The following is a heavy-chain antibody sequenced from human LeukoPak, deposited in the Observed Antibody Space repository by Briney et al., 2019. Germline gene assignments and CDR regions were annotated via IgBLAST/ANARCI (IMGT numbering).Heavy chain of an antibody. J-gene: IGHJ3*02. CDR2: MDPNSGNT. CDR3: ARGRSYSTDAFDI. Sequence: ASVKVSCKASGYTFTSYDINWVRQATGQGLEWMGWMDPNSGNTGYAQKFQGRVTMTRNTSISTAYMELSSLRSEDTAVYYCARGRSYSTDAFDIWGQGTMVTVSS. D-gene: IGHD3-10*01. V-gene: IGHV1-8*01. CDR1: GYTFTSYD.